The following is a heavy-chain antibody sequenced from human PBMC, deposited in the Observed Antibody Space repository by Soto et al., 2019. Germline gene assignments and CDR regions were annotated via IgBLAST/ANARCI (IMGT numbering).Heavy chain of an antibody. CDR2: INPSGGST. V-gene: IGHV1-46*01. CDR3: ARDHTYGSGSPNWFDP. D-gene: IGHD3-10*01. CDR1: GYTFTSYY. J-gene: IGHJ5*02. Sequence: GASVKVSCKASGYTFTSYYMHWVRQAPGQGLEWMGIINPSGGSTSYAQKFQGRVTMTRDTSTSTVYMELSSLRSEDTAVYYCARDHTYGSGSPNWFDPWGQGTLVTVSS.